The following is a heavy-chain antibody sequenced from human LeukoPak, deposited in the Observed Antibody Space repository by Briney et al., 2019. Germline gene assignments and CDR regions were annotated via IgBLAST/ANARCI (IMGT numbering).Heavy chain of an antibody. CDR2: IIPIFGTA. CDR1: GGTFSSYA. Sequence: SVKVSCKASGGTFSSYAISWVRQAPGQGLEWMGGIIPIFGTANYAQKFQGRVTITADESTSTAYMELSSLRCEDTAVYYCARSESEVVPAANDYYYGMDVWGQGTTVTVSS. CDR3: ARSESEVVPAANDYYYGMDV. J-gene: IGHJ6*02. D-gene: IGHD2-2*01. V-gene: IGHV1-69*01.